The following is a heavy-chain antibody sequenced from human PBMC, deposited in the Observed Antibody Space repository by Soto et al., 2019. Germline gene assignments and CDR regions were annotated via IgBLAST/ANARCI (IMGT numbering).Heavy chain of an antibody. CDR1: GGTFSSYT. Sequence: ASVNVSCKASGGTFSSYTISWVRQAPGQGLEWMGRIIPILGIANYAQKFQGRVTITADKSTSTAYMELSSLRSEDTAVYYCARGYCSGGSCLMRYYYYMDVWGKGTTVTVSS. D-gene: IGHD2-15*01. V-gene: IGHV1-69*02. CDR3: ARGYCSGGSCLMRYYYYMDV. CDR2: IIPILGIA. J-gene: IGHJ6*03.